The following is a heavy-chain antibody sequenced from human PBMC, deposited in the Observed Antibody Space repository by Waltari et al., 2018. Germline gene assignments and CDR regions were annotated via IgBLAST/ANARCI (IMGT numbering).Heavy chain of an antibody. J-gene: IGHJ4*02. Sequence: QVQLHESGPGLVKPSETLSLPCTVPGGAIGTFSWSWIRQSPGKGLEWVAYIFHTGSTNYNPSLKSRVTMSVDSSKNQFSLKLSSVTAADTAVYFCARVANSGYDDRGHFDLWGQGTLVTVSS. V-gene: IGHV4-59*01. D-gene: IGHD5-12*01. CDR3: ARVANSGYDDRGHFDL. CDR1: GGAIGTFS. CDR2: IFHTGST.